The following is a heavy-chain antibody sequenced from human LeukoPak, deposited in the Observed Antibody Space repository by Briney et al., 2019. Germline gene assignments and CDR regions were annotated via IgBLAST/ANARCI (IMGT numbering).Heavy chain of an antibody. J-gene: IGHJ4*02. V-gene: IGHV5-51*01. CDR2: THPDEPDT. D-gene: IGHD4-23*01. Sequence: GESLKISCKGSGYRFTNYWIGWVRQMPGKGLEWMGITHPDEPDTRYNPSFQGQVIISADKSINTAYLHWISLKASDTALYYCARLDSVALGPDYWGQGTLVTVSP. CDR1: GYRFTNYW. CDR3: ARLDSVALGPDY.